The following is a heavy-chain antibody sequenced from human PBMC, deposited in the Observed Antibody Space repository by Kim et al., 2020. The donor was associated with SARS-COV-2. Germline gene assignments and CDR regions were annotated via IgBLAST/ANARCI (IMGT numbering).Heavy chain of an antibody. CDR3: ARGKGMIVALRWFDP. Sequence: SETLSLTCAVYGGSFSGYYWSWIRQPPGKGLEWIGEINHSGSTNYNPSLKSRVTISVDTSKNQFSLKLSSVTAADTAVYYCARGKGMIVALRWFDPWGQGTLVTVSS. CDR2: INHSGST. V-gene: IGHV4-34*01. D-gene: IGHD3-22*01. J-gene: IGHJ5*02. CDR1: GGSFSGYY.